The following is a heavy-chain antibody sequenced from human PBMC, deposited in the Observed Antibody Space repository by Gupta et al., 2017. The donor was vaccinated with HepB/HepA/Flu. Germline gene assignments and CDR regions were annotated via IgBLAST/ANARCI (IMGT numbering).Heavy chain of an antibody. CDR1: GGTFSSYA. J-gene: IGHJ6*02. D-gene: IGHD5-24*01. CDR3: ARDYNSLYYYYGMDV. CDR2: IIPILGIA. V-gene: IGHV1-69*04. Sequence: QVQLVQSGAEVKKPGSSVKVSCKASGGTFSSYAISRVRQAPGQGLEWMGRIIPILGIANYAQKFQGRVTITADKSTSTAYMELSSLRSEDTAVYYCARDYNSLYYYYGMDVWGQGTTVTVSS.